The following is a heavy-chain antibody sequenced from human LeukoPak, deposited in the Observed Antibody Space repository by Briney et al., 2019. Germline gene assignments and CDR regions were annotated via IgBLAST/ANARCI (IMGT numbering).Heavy chain of an antibody. D-gene: IGHD3-10*01. CDR2: ISYTGST. J-gene: IGHJ4*02. Sequence: SETLSLTCTVSGGSISRYYWSWIRQPPGKGLGWIGYISYTGSTTYNSSLKSRVTISLDTCQNQFSLKLTSVTPADTAVYYCARTAKYYYGSETYYFFDYWGQGTLVTVSS. V-gene: IGHV4-59*01. CDR3: ARTAKYYYGSETYYFFDY. CDR1: GGSISRYY.